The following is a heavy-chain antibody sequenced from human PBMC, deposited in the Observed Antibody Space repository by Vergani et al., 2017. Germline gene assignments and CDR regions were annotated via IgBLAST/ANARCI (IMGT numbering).Heavy chain of an antibody. D-gene: IGHD1-26*01. CDR3: ARVNSGTNYGMDV. Sequence: VQLVESGGGLVKPGGSLRLSCAASGFTFSDYYMDWVRQAPGKGLEWVGRTRNKANSYTTEYAASVKGRFTISRDDSKNSLYLQMNSLKAEDTAVYYCARVNSGTNYGMDVWGQGTTVTVSS. CDR2: TRNKANSYTT. V-gene: IGHV3-72*01. J-gene: IGHJ6*02. CDR1: GFTFSDYY.